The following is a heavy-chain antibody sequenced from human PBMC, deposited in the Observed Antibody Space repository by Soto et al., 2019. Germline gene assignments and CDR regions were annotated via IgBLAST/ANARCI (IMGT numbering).Heavy chain of an antibody. CDR1: GFTFSSYA. V-gene: IGHV3-23*01. CDR2: VDSSHNT. J-gene: IGHJ3*01. CDR3: AKWLRGGSYYCDF. Sequence: GGSLRLSCQASGFTFSSYAMSWVRQAPGKGLEWVALVDSSHNTFYPDSVKGRFTVSRDNSRNTLYLQTNSLRAEDTALYYCAKWLRGGSYYCDFWGQGTMVTVSS. D-gene: IGHD2-15*01.